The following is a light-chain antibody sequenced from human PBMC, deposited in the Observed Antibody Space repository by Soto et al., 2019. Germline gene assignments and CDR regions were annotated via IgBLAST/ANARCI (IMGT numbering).Light chain of an antibody. CDR1: QSVSSN. CDR3: QQRSNWQIT. Sequence: EMLMTQSPATLSVSPGERATLSCRASQSVSSNLAWYQQKPGQAPRLLIYDASNRVTGIPARFRGSGSGTDFTLTISRLEPDDFAVYYCQQRSNWQITFGQGTRLEIK. J-gene: IGKJ5*01. CDR2: DAS. V-gene: IGKV3D-11*02.